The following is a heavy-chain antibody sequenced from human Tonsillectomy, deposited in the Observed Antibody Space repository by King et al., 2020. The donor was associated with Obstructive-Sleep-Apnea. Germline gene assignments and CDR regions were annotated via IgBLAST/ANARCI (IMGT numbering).Heavy chain of an antibody. D-gene: IGHD3-10*01. CDR3: AKETYYYGSGSYYTFDY. J-gene: IGHJ4*02. CDR1: GFTFDDYA. Sequence: EVQLVESGGGLVQPGRSLRLSCAPSGFTFDDYAMHWVRQAPGKGLEWVSGISWNSGSVGYADSVKGRFTISRDNAKNSLYLQMNSLIAEDTALYYCAKETYYYGSGSYYTFDYWGQGTLVTVSS. V-gene: IGHV3-9*01. CDR2: ISWNSGSV.